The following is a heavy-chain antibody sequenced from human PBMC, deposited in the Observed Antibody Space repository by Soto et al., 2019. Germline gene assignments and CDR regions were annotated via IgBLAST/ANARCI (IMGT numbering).Heavy chain of an antibody. CDR1: GGSFNGYY. J-gene: IGHJ6*02. V-gene: IGHV4-34*01. CDR3: ERGPRYSRYYYYFYGMDV. CDR2: INHSGST. Sequence: PETLSLTCAVYGGSFNGYYWSWIRQPPGKGLEWFGEINHSGSTNYNPSLQSRATISVDTSKNQFSLQLSSVTAADRADYYCERGPRYSRYYYYFYGMDVWGQGTTVTVSS. D-gene: IGHD6-13*01.